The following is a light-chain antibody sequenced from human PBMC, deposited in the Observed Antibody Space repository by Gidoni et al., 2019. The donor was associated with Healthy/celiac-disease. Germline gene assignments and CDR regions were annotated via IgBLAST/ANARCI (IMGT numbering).Light chain of an antibody. CDR2: DAS. Sequence: EIVLTPSPATLSLSPGERSTLSCRASQSVSSNLAWYQQKPGQAPRLLIYDASNRATGIPARFSGSGSGTDCTLTISSLEPEDFAVYYCQQRSNWPPVFTFGPGTKVEIK. CDR1: QSVSSN. CDR3: QQRSNWPPVFT. J-gene: IGKJ3*01. V-gene: IGKV3-11*01.